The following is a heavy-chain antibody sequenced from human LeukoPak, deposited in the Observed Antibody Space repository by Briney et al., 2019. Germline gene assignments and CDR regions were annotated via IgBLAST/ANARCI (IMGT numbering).Heavy chain of an antibody. CDR2: SDYSVST. J-gene: IGHJ4*02. D-gene: IGHD2-8*01. V-gene: IGHV4-39*01. CDR1: GGSISSSSDY. Sequence: SETLSLTCTVSGGSISSSSDYWGWIRQPPGKWLEWVVISDYSVSTYYNPSLKSQVTISVDTSKNQFSLKLSSVTAADTGVYYCARQRGYCTNGVCYTWYFDYWGQGTVVSVSS. CDR3: ARQRGYCTNGVCYTWYFDY.